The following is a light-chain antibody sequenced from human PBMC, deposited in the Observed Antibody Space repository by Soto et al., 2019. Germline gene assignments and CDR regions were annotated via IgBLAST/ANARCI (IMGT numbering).Light chain of an antibody. Sequence: DIQMTQSPSTLSASVGDRVTITCRASQSISTWLAWYQQKPGKAPKVLIYTASNLQNGVPLRFSGSGSGTEFTLTISSLQPEDFATYYCLQHNAYPRTFGGGTKVDIK. CDR1: QSISTW. CDR3: LQHNAYPRT. CDR2: TAS. V-gene: IGKV1-5*01. J-gene: IGKJ4*01.